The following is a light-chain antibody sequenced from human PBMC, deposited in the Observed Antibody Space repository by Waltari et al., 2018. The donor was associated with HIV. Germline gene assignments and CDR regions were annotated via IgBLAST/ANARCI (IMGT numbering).Light chain of an antibody. V-gene: IGLV2-14*03. CDR1: SSDIGSFDY. Sequence: SALTQPASVSGSPGQSITISCLGASSDIGSFDYVPWYQKHPDKAPKLILYDVTHRPSGVSGRFSGSRSGSMASLTISGLQPEDEADYFCCSYSDSGTILFGGGTRVTVL. CDR2: DVT. J-gene: IGLJ2*01. CDR3: CSYSDSGTIL.